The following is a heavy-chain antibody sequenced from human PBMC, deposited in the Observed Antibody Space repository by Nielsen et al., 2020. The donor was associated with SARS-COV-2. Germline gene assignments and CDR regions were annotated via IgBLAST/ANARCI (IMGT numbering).Heavy chain of an antibody. J-gene: IGHJ4*02. D-gene: IGHD1-26*01. CDR3: AKSSGSAIDY. Sequence: GESLKISCAASGFTFSSYGMHWVRQAPGKGLEWVAVISYDGSNKYYADSVKGRFTISRDNSKNTLCLQMNSLRAEDTAVYYCAKSSGSAIDYWGQGTLVTVSS. CDR2: ISYDGSNK. V-gene: IGHV3-30*18. CDR1: GFTFSSYG.